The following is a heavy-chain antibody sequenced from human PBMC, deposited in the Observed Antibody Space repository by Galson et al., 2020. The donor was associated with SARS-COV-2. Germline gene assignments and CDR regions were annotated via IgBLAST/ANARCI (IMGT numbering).Heavy chain of an antibody. V-gene: IGHV3-23*01. D-gene: IGHD3-10*01. Sequence: TGGSLRLSCAASGFTFSSYAMSWVRQAPGKGLEWVSAISGSGGSTYYADSVKGRFTISRDNSKNTLYLQMNSLRAEDTAVYYCAKDPDMDYYGSGSPPLNGFDPWGQGTLVTVSS. CDR2: ISGSGGST. CDR3: AKDPDMDYYGSGSPPLNGFDP. CDR1: GFTFSSYA. J-gene: IGHJ5*02.